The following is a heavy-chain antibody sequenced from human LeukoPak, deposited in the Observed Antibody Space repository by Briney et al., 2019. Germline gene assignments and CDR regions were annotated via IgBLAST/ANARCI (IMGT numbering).Heavy chain of an antibody. CDR2: IYYSGST. D-gene: IGHD3-10*01. V-gene: IGHV4-59*01. CDR3: ARAGYYGSGSYSYFDY. J-gene: IGHJ4*02. Sequence: PSETLSLTCTVSGGSISSYYWSWIRQPPGKGLEWIGYIYYSGSTDYNPSLKSRATISVDTSKNQFPLKLSSVTAADTAVYYCARAGYYGSGSYSYFDYWGQGTLVTVSS. CDR1: GGSISSYY.